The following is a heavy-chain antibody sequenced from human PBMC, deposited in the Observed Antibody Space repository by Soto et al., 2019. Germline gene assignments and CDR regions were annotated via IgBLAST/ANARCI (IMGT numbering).Heavy chain of an antibody. CDR3: ARGMAVTTGAFDI. CDR2: ISSSSSYI. J-gene: IGHJ3*02. V-gene: IGHV3-21*01. CDR1: GFTFSSYS. D-gene: IGHD4-17*01. Sequence: GESLKISCAASGFTFSSYSMNWVRQAPGKGLEWVSSISSSSSYIYYADSVKGRFTISRDNAKNSLYLQMNSLRAEDTAVYYCARGMAVTTGAFDIWGQGTMVTVSS.